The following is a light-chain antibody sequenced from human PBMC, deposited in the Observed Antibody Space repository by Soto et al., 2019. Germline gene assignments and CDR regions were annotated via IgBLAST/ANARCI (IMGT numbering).Light chain of an antibody. Sequence: VMPLSPLPLPVTPGEPASISSRTSQSLLQTNGYNYSDWSLQKPVPSPQLLVYLGSNRASGVSYRFRGSRSGTDLTLKNTRLEAGDVGVCYCMQPLKTPRAYTFGQGDKVDI. J-gene: IGKJ2*01. CDR2: LGS. V-gene: IGKV2-28*01. CDR1: QSLLQTNGYNY. CDR3: MQPLKTPRAYT.